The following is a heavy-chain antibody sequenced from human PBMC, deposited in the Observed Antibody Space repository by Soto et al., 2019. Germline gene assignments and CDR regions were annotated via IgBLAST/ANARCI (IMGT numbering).Heavy chain of an antibody. J-gene: IGHJ1*01. V-gene: IGHV1-18*01. D-gene: IGHD3-22*01. CDR3: AREEYYYDSSGYLSWEYFQH. Sequence: QVQLVQSGAEVKKPGASVKVSCKASGYTFTSYGISWVRQAPGQGLEWMGWISAYNGNTNYAQKLQGRVTMTTDTSTSTAYMELRSLRSDDTAVYYCAREEYYYDSSGYLSWEYFQHWGQGTLVTVSS. CDR2: ISAYNGNT. CDR1: GYTFTSYG.